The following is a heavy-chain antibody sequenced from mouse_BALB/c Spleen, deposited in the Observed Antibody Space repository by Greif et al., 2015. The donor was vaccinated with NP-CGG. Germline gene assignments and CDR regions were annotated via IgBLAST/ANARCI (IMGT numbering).Heavy chain of an antibody. V-gene: IGHV3-6*02. CDR3: ASDY. CDR1: GYSITSGYY. J-gene: IGHJ3*01. CDR2: ISYDGSN. Sequence: EVKLMESGPGLVKPSQSLSLTCSVTGYSITSGYYWNWIRQFPGNKLEWMGYISYDGSNNYNPSLKNRISITRDTSKNQFFLKLNSVTTEDTTTYYCASDYWGQGTLVTVSA.